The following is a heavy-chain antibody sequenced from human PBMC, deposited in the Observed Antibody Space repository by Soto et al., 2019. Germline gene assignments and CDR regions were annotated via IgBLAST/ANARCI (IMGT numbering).Heavy chain of an antibody. V-gene: IGHV1-69*02. J-gene: IGHJ4*02. CDR1: GGTFSSYT. Sequence: ASVKVSCKASGGTFSSYTISWVRQAPGQGLEWMGRIIPILGIPNYAQKFQGRVTITADKSTSTAYMELSSLTSEDTAVYYCARSIVVVTALDYWGQGALVTVSS. D-gene: IGHD2-21*02. CDR3: ARSIVVVTALDY. CDR2: IIPILGIP.